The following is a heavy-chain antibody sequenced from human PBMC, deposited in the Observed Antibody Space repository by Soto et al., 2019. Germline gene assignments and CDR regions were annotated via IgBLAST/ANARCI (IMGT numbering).Heavy chain of an antibody. D-gene: IGHD3-10*01. V-gene: IGHV3-7*01. CDR1: GFTFSSYW. CDR2: IKQDGSEK. Sequence: GGSLRLSCAASGFTFSSYWMSWVRQAPGKGLEWVANIKQDGSEKYYVDSVKGRFTISRDNAKNSLYLQMNSLRAEDTAVYYCASPRTYYYGSGSCHFDYWGQGTLVTVSS. J-gene: IGHJ4*02. CDR3: ASPRTYYYGSGSCHFDY.